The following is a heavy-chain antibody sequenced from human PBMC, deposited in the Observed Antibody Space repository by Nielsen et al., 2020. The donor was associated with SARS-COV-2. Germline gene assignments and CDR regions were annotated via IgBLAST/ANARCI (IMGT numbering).Heavy chain of an antibody. J-gene: IGHJ4*02. CDR2: IKQDGTEK. Sequence: GESLKISCEVSGFTLSSYWMSWVRQAPGKGLEWVANIKQDGTEKYYVDSVKGRFTISRDNAQNSLFLQMTSLRPEDTATYYCARDGGSSGYYKLDHWGQGTLVTVSS. CDR3: ARDGGSSGYYKLDH. V-gene: IGHV3-7*03. CDR1: GFTLSSYW. D-gene: IGHD3-22*01.